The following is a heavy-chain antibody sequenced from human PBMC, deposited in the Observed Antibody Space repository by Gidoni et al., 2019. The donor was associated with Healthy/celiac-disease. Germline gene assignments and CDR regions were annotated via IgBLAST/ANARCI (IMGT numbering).Heavy chain of an antibody. D-gene: IGHD3-22*01. Sequence: EVQLLESGGGLVQPGGSLRLSCAASGFTFSSDAMSWVRQAPGKGLEWVSAISGSGGSTYYADSVKGRFTISRDNSKNTLYLQMNSLRAEDTAVYYCAKYEGGLNYYDSSGYFGYWGQGTLVTVSS. CDR2: ISGSGGST. CDR3: AKYEGGLNYYDSSGYFGY. J-gene: IGHJ4*02. V-gene: IGHV3-23*01. CDR1: GFTFSSDA.